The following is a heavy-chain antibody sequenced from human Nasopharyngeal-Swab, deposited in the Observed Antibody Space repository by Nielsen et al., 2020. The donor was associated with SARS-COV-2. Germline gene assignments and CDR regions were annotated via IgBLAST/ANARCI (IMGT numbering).Heavy chain of an antibody. CDR1: GGSFSGYY. Sequence: SETLSLNCAVYGGSFSGYYWSWIRQPPGKGLEWIGEINHSGSTNYNPSLKSRVTISVDTSKNQFSLKLSSVTAADTAVYYCARHPRYYDSSGYHFDYWGQGTLVTVSS. CDR3: ARHPRYYDSSGYHFDY. V-gene: IGHV4-34*01. D-gene: IGHD3-22*01. CDR2: INHSGST. J-gene: IGHJ4*02.